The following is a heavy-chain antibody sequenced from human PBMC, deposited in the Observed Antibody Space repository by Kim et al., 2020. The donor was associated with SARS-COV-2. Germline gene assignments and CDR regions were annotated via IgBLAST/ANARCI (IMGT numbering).Heavy chain of an antibody. CDR2: IYYSGST. J-gene: IGHJ4*02. Sequence: SETLSLTCTVSGGSVSSGSYYWSWIRQPPGKGLEWIGYIYYSGSTNYNPSLKSRGTISVDTSKNQFSLKLSSVTAADTAVYYCARAPRGVVGAPPAAGNFDYWGQGTLVTVSS. CDR1: GGSVSSGSYY. D-gene: IGHD1-26*01. CDR3: ARAPRGVVGAPPAAGNFDY. V-gene: IGHV4-61*01.